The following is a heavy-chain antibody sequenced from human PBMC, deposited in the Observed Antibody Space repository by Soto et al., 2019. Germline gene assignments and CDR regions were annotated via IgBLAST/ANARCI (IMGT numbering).Heavy chain of an antibody. J-gene: IGHJ4*02. CDR3: ARGRPPIVGATQEY. D-gene: IGHD1-26*01. CDR1: GGSFSGYY. Sequence: SETLSLTCAVYGGSFSGYYWSWIRQPPGKGLEWIGEINHSGSTNYNPSLKSRVTISVDTSKNQFSLKLSSVTAADTAVYYCARGRPPIVGATQEYWGQGTRVTVSS. CDR2: INHSGST. V-gene: IGHV4-34*01.